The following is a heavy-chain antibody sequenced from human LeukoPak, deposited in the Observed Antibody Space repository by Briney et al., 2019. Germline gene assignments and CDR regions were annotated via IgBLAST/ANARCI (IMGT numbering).Heavy chain of an antibody. CDR3: AKDGPWRELLGY. V-gene: IGHV3-23*01. CDR1: GFTFSSYG. Sequence: GGSLRLSCAASGFTFSSYGMDWVRQAPGKGLEWVSAISGSGGSTYYADSVKGRFTISRDNSKNTLYLQMNSLRAEDTAVYYCAKDGPWRELLGYWGQGTLVTVSS. D-gene: IGHD1-26*01. CDR2: ISGSGGST. J-gene: IGHJ4*02.